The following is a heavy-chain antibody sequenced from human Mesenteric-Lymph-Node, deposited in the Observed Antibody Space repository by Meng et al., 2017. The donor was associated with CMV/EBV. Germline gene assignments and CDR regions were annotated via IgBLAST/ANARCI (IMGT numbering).Heavy chain of an antibody. V-gene: IGHV1-3*01. J-gene: IGHJ4*02. CDR3: AKQNSGYDSGGGDY. CDR1: GYTCTSYA. CDR2: IDGGSGNT. Sequence: KASGYTCTSYAVHGVRQAPGQGLEWMGWIDGGSGNTKYSQKFQGRVTLTRDTSASTVYMELSSLRSEDTAVYYCAKQNSGYDSGGGDYWGQGTLVTVSS. D-gene: IGHD5-12*01.